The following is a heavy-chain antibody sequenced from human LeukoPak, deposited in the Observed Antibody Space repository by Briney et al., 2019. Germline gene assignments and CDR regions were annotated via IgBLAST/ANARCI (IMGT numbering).Heavy chain of an antibody. D-gene: IGHD3-3*01. Sequence: PSQTLSLTCTASGGSISSGGYYWSWIRQHPGKGLEWIGYIYYSGSTYYNPFLKSRVTISVDTSKNQFSLKLSSVTAADTAVYYCARGPLYREWLSTHFDYWGQGTLVTVSS. J-gene: IGHJ4*02. CDR3: ARGPLYREWLSTHFDY. V-gene: IGHV4-31*03. CDR1: GGSISSGGYY. CDR2: IYYSGST.